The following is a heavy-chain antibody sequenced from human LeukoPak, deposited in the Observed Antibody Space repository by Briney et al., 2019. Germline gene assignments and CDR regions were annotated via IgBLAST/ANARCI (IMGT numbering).Heavy chain of an antibody. CDR2: IYSDGTT. Sequence: PGGSLRLPCATSGLTVSTNYMSWVRQTPGKGLELVALIYSDGTTHYAGSVRGRFTISRDNSKNTVDLQMNSLRDEDTAIYYCARRTGRYFGSGSAYGMDVWGGGTTVTVSS. CDR1: GLTVSTNY. J-gene: IGHJ6*04. V-gene: IGHV3-53*03. D-gene: IGHD3-10*01. CDR3: ARRTGRYFGSGSAYGMDV.